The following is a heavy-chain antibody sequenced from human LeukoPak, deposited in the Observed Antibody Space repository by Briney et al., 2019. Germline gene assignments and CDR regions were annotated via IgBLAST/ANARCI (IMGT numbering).Heavy chain of an antibody. J-gene: IGHJ4*02. CDR2: ITTSSSYI. V-gene: IGHV3-21*01. CDR3: ARGGSYGGYHSY. CDR1: GFTFSRYS. D-gene: IGHD4-23*01. Sequence: GGSLRLSCAASGFTFSRYSMNWVRQAPGKGLEWVSSITTSSSYIYYADSVKGRFTISRDNAKNSLYLQMNSLRAEDTALYYCARGGSYGGYHSYWGQGTLVTVSS.